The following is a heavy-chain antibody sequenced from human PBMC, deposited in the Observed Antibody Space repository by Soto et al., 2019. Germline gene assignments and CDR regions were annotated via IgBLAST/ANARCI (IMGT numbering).Heavy chain of an antibody. CDR1: GGSISSSSYY. Sequence: PSETLSLTCTVSGGSISSSSYYWGWIRQPPGKGLEWIGSIYYSGSTYYNPSLKSRVTISVDTSKNQFSLKLSSVTAADTAVYYCATPAPTPYHYYGMDVWGQGTTVTVSS. CDR2: IYYSGST. J-gene: IGHJ6*02. CDR3: ATPAPTPYHYYGMDV. V-gene: IGHV4-39*01.